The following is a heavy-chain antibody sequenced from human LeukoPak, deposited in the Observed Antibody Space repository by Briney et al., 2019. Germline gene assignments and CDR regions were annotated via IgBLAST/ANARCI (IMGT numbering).Heavy chain of an antibody. J-gene: IGHJ6*02. CDR3: ARFYPGYYYGMDV. CDR1: GGSISSYY. Sequence: SETLSLTCAVYGGSISSYYWSWIRQPPGKGLEWIGYIYYSGSTNYNPSLKSRVTISVDTSKNQFSLKLSSVTAADTAVYYCARFYPGYYYGMDVWAKGPRSPSP. V-gene: IGHV4-59*01. CDR2: IYYSGST.